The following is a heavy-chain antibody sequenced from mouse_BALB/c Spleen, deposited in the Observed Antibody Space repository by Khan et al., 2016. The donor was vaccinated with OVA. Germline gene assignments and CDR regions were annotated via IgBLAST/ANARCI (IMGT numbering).Heavy chain of an antibody. Sequence: QVQLQQSGPELVKPGASVKISCKASGYTFTAYDINWVRQRPGQGLEWIGWIYPGDDSTEYNENFRGKATLTADKSSTTAYKQLSRLTSEKSAVYFVVREGLRGVAMDYWGQGTSVSVSS. CDR3: VREGLRGVAMDY. J-gene: IGHJ4*01. V-gene: IGHV1S56*01. CDR2: IYPGDDST. D-gene: IGHD2-4*01. CDR1: GYTFTAYD.